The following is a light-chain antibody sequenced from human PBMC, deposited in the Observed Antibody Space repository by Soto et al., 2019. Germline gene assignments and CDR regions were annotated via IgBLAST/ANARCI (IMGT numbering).Light chain of an antibody. J-gene: IGLJ1*01. CDR1: SRDVGGYNY. CDR3: QSYDSSLSGFYV. Sequence: QSALTQPASVSGSPGQSITISCTGTSRDVGGYNYVSWHQQHPGKAPKVIITEVSNRPSGVSNRFSGFKSGNTASLTISGLQAEDEADYYCQSYDSSLSGFYVFGTGTKLTVL. CDR2: EVS. V-gene: IGLV2-14*01.